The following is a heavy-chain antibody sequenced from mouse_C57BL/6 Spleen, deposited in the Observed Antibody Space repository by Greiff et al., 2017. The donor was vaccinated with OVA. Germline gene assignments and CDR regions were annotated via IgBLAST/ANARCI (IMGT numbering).Heavy chain of an antibody. CDR2: ISGGGGND. CDR1: GFTFSSYT. V-gene: IGHV5-9*04. D-gene: IGHD1-1*01. CDR3: ARRYYGNYYAMDY. Sequence: EVQLVESGGGLVKPGGSLKLSCAASGFTFSSYTMSWVRQTPEKRLEWVATISGGGGNDYYPDSVKGRFTISRDNAKNTLYLQMSSLRSEDTALYYCARRYYGNYYAMDYWGQGTSVTVSS. J-gene: IGHJ4*01.